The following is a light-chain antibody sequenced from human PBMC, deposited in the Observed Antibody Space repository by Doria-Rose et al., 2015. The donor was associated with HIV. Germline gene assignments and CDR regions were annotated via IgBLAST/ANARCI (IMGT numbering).Light chain of an antibody. J-gene: IGKJ3*01. Sequence: DIRMTQSPESLGMSLGERAALNCKSNQSLLYTSKNYLAWYQQKPGQPPKLLIYWASTRQSWVPAGFSGSGSGTYFTLTISSLEAEDVAVYYCQQYYDTPSFGPGTAVDIK. CDR3: QQYYDTPS. V-gene: IGKV4-1*01. CDR2: WAS. CDR1: QSLLYTSKNY.